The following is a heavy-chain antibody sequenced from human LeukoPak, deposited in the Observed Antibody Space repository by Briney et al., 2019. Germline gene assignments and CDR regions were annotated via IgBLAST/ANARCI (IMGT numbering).Heavy chain of an antibody. CDR3: ARDLWFGELLNWFDP. D-gene: IGHD3-10*01. CDR2: ISYDGSNK. V-gene: IGHV3-30*04. Sequence: GGSLRLSCAASGFTFSSYAMHWVRQAPGKGLEWVAVISYDGSNKYYADSVKGRFTISRDNSKNTLYLQMNSLRAEDTAAYYCARDLWFGELLNWFDPWGQGTLVTVSS. J-gene: IGHJ5*02. CDR1: GFTFSSYA.